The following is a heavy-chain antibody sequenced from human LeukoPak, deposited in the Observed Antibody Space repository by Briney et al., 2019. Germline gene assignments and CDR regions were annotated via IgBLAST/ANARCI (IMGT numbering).Heavy chain of an antibody. CDR3: ARYYYDSSAQGSYYYGMDV. J-gene: IGHJ6*02. D-gene: IGHD3-22*01. CDR1: GFTFSNYE. Sequence: PGGSLRLSCTASGFTFSNYEMNWVRQAPGKGLEWISYISSSDNTMYYADSVKGRFTISRDNAKNSLYLQMNSLRAEDTAVYYCARYYYDSSAQGSYYYGMDVWGQGTTVTVSS. V-gene: IGHV3-48*03. CDR2: ISSSDNTM.